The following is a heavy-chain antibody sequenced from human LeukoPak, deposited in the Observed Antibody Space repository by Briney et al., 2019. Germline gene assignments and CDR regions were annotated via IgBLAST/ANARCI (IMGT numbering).Heavy chain of an antibody. CDR1: GGSISSGGYY. Sequence: AQTLSLTCTVSGGSISSGGYYWSWIRQHPGKGLEWIGYIYYSGSTYYNPSLKSQVPLFVDTSKNQVSLNISSVTAPDTDVYYWARVLNYYGWGNRRQNYFDYWGQGTLVTVSS. J-gene: IGHJ4*02. CDR2: IYYSGST. D-gene: IGHD3-10*01. V-gene: IGHV4-31*01. CDR3: ARVLNYYGWGNRRQNYFDY.